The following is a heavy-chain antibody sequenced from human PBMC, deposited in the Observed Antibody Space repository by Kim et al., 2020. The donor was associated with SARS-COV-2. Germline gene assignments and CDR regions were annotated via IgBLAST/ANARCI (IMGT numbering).Heavy chain of an antibody. Sequence: SETLSLTCTVSGGSISTYYWSWIRQPPGKGLEWIGYIYYIGSTNYNPSFNSRLTISLDTSKKQFSLKLNSVTAADTALYYCARGGGGTYYGFDSWGQGTLVTVSS. D-gene: IGHD1-26*01. CDR3: ARGGGGTYYGFDS. V-gene: IGHV4-59*01. CDR2: IYYIGST. J-gene: IGHJ4*02. CDR1: GGSISTYY.